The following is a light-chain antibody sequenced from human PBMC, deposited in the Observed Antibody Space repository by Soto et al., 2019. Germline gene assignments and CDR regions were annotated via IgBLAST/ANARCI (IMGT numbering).Light chain of an antibody. CDR1: QSVTTY. Sequence: EVVLTQSPATLSLSPGERATLSCGGSQSVTTYLAWYQHKPGQAPRLLIYDASTRATGIPARFSGSGSGTDFTLTISSLEPEDFAVYYCQQRSNWPPSITFGQGTRLEIK. CDR2: DAS. V-gene: IGKV3-11*01. J-gene: IGKJ5*01. CDR3: QQRSNWPPSIT.